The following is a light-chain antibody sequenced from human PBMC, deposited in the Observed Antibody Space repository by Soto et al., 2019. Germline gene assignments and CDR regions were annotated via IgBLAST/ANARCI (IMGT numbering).Light chain of an antibody. CDR3: VLYMGSGISV. V-gene: IGLV8-61*01. Sequence: QTVVTQEPSFSVSPGGTVPLTCGLSSGSVSTSYYPSWYQQTPGQAPRTLIYSTNTRSSGVPDRFSGSILGNKAAFTITGAQADDESDYYCVLYMGSGISVFGGGTKLTVL. CDR2: STN. CDR1: SGSVSTSYY. J-gene: IGLJ2*01.